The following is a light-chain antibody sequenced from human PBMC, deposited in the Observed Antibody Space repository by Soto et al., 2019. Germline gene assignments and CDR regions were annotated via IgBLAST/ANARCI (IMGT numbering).Light chain of an antibody. CDR3: QQYGSSPPWT. V-gene: IGKV3-20*01. Sequence: EIVLTQSPGTLSLSPGERATLSCRASQSVSSSYLAWYQQKPGQAPRLLISGASSRATGIPGRFSGSGSGTDFTLTISRLEPEDFAVYYCQQYGSSPPWTFGQGTKVEIK. CDR1: QSVSSSY. J-gene: IGKJ1*01. CDR2: GAS.